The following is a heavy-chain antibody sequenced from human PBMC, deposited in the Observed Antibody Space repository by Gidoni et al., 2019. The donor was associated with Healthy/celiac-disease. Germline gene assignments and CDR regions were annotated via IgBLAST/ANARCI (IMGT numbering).Heavy chain of an antibody. CDR2: INPSGGST. Sequence: VSCKASGYTFTSYYMHWVRHAPAQGLEWMGIINPSGGSTSYAQKFQGRVTMTRDTSTSTVYMELSSLRSEDTAVYYCARVSGPEAGYSSGGRVWAFDIWGQGTMVTVSS. CDR1: GYTFTSYY. CDR3: ARVSGPEAGYSSGGRVWAFDI. D-gene: IGHD6-19*01. J-gene: IGHJ3*02. V-gene: IGHV1-46*01.